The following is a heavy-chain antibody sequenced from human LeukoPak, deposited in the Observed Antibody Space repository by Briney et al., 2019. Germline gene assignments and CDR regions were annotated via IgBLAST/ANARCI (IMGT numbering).Heavy chain of an antibody. J-gene: IGHJ4*02. V-gene: IGHV3-23*01. Sequence: GGSLRLSCAAPGFTFSSYAMSWVRQAPGKGLEWVSAISGSGGSTYYADSVKGRFTISRDNSKNTLYLQMNSLRAEDTAVYYCAKDPWLQWLVSDRFGGGYYFDYWGQGTLVTVSS. CDR3: AKDPWLQWLVSDRFGGGYYFDY. D-gene: IGHD6-19*01. CDR1: GFTFSSYA. CDR2: ISGSGGST.